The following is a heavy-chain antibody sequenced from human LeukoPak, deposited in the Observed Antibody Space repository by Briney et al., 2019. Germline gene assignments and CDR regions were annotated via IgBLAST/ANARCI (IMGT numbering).Heavy chain of an antibody. Sequence: SETLSLTCTVSGGSISSSSYYWGWIRQPPGKGLEWIGSIYYSGSTNYNPSLKSRVTISVDTSKNQFSLKLSSVTAADTAVYYCARDGGYPRWFDPWGQGTLVTVSS. V-gene: IGHV4-39*07. J-gene: IGHJ5*02. CDR3: ARDGGYPRWFDP. CDR1: GGSISSSSYY. CDR2: IYYSGST. D-gene: IGHD5-12*01.